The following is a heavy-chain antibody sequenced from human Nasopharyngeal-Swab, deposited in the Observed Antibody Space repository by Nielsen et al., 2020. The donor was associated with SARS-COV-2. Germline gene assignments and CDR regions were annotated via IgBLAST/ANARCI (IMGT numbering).Heavy chain of an antibody. V-gene: IGHV1-18*01. J-gene: IGHJ6*02. CDR1: RYTFTSYG. D-gene: IGHD4-11*01. CDR2: ISAYNGNT. CDR3: AVTTVTTSSYYYYYGMDV. Sequence: ASVKVSCKASRYTFTSYGISWVRQAPGQGLEWMGWISAYNGNTNYAQKLQGRVTMTTDTSTSTAYMELRSLRSDDTAVYYCAVTTVTTSSYYYYYGMDVWGQGTTVTVSS.